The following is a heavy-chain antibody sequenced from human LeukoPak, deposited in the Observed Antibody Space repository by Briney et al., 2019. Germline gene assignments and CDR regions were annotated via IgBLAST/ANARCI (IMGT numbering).Heavy chain of an antibody. Sequence: RASVTVSCKASGYTFRGNYIHWLRQAPGQGLEWMGWIDANNGDTKSAQKFQGRVTMSRDTSISTAYMDLSSLSPDDAAVYYCARDPSSVTLYLFDYWGQGTLVTVSS. J-gene: IGHJ4*02. V-gene: IGHV1-2*02. CDR3: ARDPSSVTLYLFDY. D-gene: IGHD4-11*01. CDR1: GYTFRGNY. CDR2: IDANNGDT.